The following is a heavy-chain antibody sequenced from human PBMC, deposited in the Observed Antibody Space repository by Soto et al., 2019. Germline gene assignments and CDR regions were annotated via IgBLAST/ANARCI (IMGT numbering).Heavy chain of an antibody. CDR1: GGTFSSDA. V-gene: IGHV1-69*12. J-gene: IGHJ6*02. CDR2: ITPIFHTP. CDR3: ARNASTMSTIGEDHLYNYYGLDV. Sequence: QVQLVQSGAEVKKPGSSVKVSCKASGGTFSSDAIGWVRQAPGQGLEWMGGITPIFHTPNYAQKFKGRLTITADEPTITVFMEVSWLTSDDTAVYNCARNASTMSTIGEDHLYNYYGLDVWGQGTTVTVSS. D-gene: IGHD2-2*01.